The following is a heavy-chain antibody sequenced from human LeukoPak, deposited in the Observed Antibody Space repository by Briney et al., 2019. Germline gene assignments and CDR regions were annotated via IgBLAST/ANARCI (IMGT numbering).Heavy chain of an antibody. CDR1: GGTFSSYA. CDR3: ARGLLYSGSYYFLGY. D-gene: IGHD1-26*01. V-gene: IGHV1-3*01. J-gene: IGHJ4*02. CDR2: INAGNGNT. Sequence: ASVKVSCKASGGTFSSYAISWVRQAPGQGLEWMGWINAGNGNTKYSQKFQGRVTITRDTSASTAYMELSSLRSEDTAVYYCARGLLYSGSYYFLGYWGQGTLVTVSS.